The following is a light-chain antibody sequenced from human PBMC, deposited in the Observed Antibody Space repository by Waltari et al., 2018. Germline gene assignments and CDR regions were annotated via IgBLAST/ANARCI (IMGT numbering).Light chain of an antibody. Sequence: DIQMTQSPSTLSASVGDTVTITCRASHTISTWLAWYQQKPGRAPKVLIYKVSDLESGVPARFRGSGSGTEFTLTISSRQPDDFATYYCQQYNAYPYSFGQGTKLEIK. CDR2: KVS. CDR3: QQYNAYPYS. CDR1: HTISTW. V-gene: IGKV1-5*03. J-gene: IGKJ2*01.